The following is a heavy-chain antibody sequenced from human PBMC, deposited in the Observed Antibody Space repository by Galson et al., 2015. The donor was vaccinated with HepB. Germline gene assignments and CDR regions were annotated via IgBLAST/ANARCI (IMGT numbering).Heavy chain of an antibody. Sequence: LRLACAASGFTFSNAWMSWARQPPGKGLEWVGRIKSKTDGGTTAYAAPVRGRFTISRDDSKNTLYLQMNSLRTEDTAVYYCATIDCTSTSCYAHWGQGTLVTVSS. CDR3: ATIDCTSTSCYAH. CDR2: IKSKTDGGTT. CDR1: GFTFSNAW. J-gene: IGHJ4*02. D-gene: IGHD2-2*01. V-gene: IGHV3-15*01.